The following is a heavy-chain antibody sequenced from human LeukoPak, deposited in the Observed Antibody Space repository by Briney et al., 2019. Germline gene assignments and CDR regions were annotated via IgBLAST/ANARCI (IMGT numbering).Heavy chain of an antibody. CDR2: IYYSGRT. CDR3: ARSSDYGDYD. D-gene: IGHD4-17*01. V-gene: IGHV4-31*03. J-gene: IGHJ4*02. Sequence: PSETLFLTCTVSGGSVNSGGYYWTWIRQHPGKGLEWLGYIYYSGRTYYNPSLKSRITISLDTSKNQFSPNPTSVSAADTAFYFCARSSDYGDYDWGQGTLITVSS. CDR1: GGSVNSGGYY.